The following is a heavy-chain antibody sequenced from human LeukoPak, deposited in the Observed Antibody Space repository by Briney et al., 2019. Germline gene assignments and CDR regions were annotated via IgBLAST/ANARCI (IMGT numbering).Heavy chain of an antibody. CDR3: ARRSGYDFRVYYYYYYMDV. D-gene: IGHD5-12*01. CDR2: IYYSGST. J-gene: IGHJ6*03. V-gene: IGHV4-39*07. Sequence: SETLSLTCTVSGGSISSSSYYWGWIRQPPGKGLEWIGSIYYSGSTYYNPSLKSRVTISVDTSKNQFSLKLSFVTAADTAVYYCARRSGYDFRVYYYYYYMDVWGKGTTVTVSS. CDR1: GGSISSSSYY.